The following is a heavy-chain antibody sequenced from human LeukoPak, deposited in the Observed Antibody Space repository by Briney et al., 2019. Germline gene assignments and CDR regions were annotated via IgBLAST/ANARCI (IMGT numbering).Heavy chain of an antibody. CDR2: IWYDGSNK. D-gene: IGHD6-13*01. CDR3: AREHKEAAAVRRYFDY. J-gene: IGHJ4*02. V-gene: IGHV3-33*08. CDR1: GFTFSSYG. Sequence: GGSLRLSCAVSGFTFSSYGMHWVRQAPGKGLEWVAVIWYDGSNKYYADSVKGRFTISRDNSKNTLYLQMNSLRAEDTAVYYCAREHKEAAAVRRYFDYWGQGTLVTVSS.